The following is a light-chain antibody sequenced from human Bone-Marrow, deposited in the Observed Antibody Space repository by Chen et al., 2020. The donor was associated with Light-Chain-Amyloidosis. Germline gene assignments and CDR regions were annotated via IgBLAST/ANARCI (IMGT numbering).Light chain of an antibody. J-gene: IGLJ1*01. CDR3: SSYTITNTLV. V-gene: IGLV2-14*01. CDR2: EVT. Sequence: QSALTQPASVSGSPGPSITISCTGTSSDVGGDNHVSWYQQHPDKAPKLMIYEVTNRPSWVPDRFSGSKSDNTASLTISGLQTEDEAYYFCSSYTITNTLVFGSGTRVTVL. CDR1: SSDVGGDNH.